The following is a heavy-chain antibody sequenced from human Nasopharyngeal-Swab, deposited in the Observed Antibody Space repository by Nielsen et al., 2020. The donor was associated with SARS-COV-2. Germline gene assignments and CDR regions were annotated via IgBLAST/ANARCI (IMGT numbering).Heavy chain of an antibody. CDR3: AREGRDGFDY. Sequence: GESLRLSCAASELIFSNYWMTWVRQAPGKGLEWVANIKQDGSEMYYVDSVKGRFTISRDNAKNSLYLQMNSLRVEDTAVYNCAREGRDGFDYWGQGTLVTVSS. D-gene: IGHD5-24*01. V-gene: IGHV3-7*01. J-gene: IGHJ4*02. CDR1: ELIFSNYW. CDR2: IKQDGSEM.